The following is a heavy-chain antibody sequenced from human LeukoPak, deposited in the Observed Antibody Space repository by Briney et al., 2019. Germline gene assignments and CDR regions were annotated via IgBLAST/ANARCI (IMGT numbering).Heavy chain of an antibody. J-gene: IGHJ4*02. V-gene: IGHV3-30*04. CDR3: ARGQGYGPAFDY. D-gene: IGHD5-18*01. CDR1: GFTFSSYA. CDR2: ISYDGSNK. Sequence: GGSLRLSCAASGFTFSSYAMHWVRQAPGKGLEWVAVISYDGSNKYYADSVKGRFTISRDNSKNTLYLQMNSLRAEDTAVYYCARGQGYGPAFDYWGQGTLVTVSS.